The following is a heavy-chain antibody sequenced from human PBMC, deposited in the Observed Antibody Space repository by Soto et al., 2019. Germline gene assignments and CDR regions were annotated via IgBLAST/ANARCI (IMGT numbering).Heavy chain of an antibody. V-gene: IGHV3-7*01. CDR2: IKQDGSEK. CDR1: GFTFSSYW. CDR3: AREPHIVVVPAAIEYYYYYMDV. J-gene: IGHJ6*03. D-gene: IGHD2-2*01. Sequence: EVQLVESGGGLVQPGGPLRISCAASGFTFSSYWMSWVRQAPGKRLEWVANIKQDGSEKYYVVCVKGRLTISRDNAKNSLYLQMNSLRAEDTAVYYCAREPHIVVVPAAIEYYYYYMDVWGKGTTVTVSS.